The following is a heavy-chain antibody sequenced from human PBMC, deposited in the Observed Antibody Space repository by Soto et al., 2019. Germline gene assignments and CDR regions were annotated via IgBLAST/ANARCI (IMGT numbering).Heavy chain of an antibody. Sequence: QVQLVESGGGVVQPGRSLRLSCAASGFTFSSYGMHWVRQAPGKGLEWVAVISYDGSNKYYADSVKGRFTISRDNSKNTLYLQMNSLRAEDTAVYYCARTSSSWIIDYWGQGTLFTVSS. V-gene: IGHV3-30*03. CDR3: ARTSSSWIIDY. J-gene: IGHJ4*02. CDR2: ISYDGSNK. CDR1: GFTFSSYG. D-gene: IGHD6-13*01.